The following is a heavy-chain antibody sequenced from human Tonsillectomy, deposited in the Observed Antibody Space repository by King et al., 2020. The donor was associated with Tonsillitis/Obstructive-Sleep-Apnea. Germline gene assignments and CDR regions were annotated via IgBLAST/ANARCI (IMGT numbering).Heavy chain of an antibody. J-gene: IGHJ2*01. CDR2: IGSSSSSTI. CDR1: GFTFSDYY. V-gene: IGHV3-11*01. CDR3: ARDSDTSGWYWYFDL. Sequence: VQLVESGGGLVKPGGSLRLSCAASGFTFSDYYMSWIRQAPGKGLEWVSCIGSSSSSTIYYADSVRGRFTISRDNAKNSLYLQMNSLRAEDTAVYYCARDSDTSGWYWYFDLWGRGTLVTVSS. D-gene: IGHD6-19*01.